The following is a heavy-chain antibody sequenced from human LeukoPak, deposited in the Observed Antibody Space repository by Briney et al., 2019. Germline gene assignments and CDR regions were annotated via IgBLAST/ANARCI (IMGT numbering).Heavy chain of an antibody. V-gene: IGHV3-23*01. Sequence: PGGSLRLSCAASGFTFSSYGMSWVRQAPGKGLEWVSAISGSGGSTYYADSVKGRFTISRDNSKNTLYLQMNSLRAEDTAVYYCAKDSLRAAAVPWFDPWGQGTLVTVSS. CDR1: GFTFSSYG. J-gene: IGHJ5*02. CDR3: AKDSLRAAAVPWFDP. D-gene: IGHD6-13*01. CDR2: ISGSGGST.